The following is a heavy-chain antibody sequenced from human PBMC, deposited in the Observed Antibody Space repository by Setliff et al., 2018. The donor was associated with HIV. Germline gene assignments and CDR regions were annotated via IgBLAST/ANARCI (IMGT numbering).Heavy chain of an antibody. D-gene: IGHD6-13*01. Sequence: PGGSLRLSCAASGFTFSSFNMNWVRQAPGKGLEWVSYISSSGSTIYYADSVKGRFTISRDNAKNSLYLQMNSLRAEDTAVYYCAREYSSSWFYYYYGMDVWGQGTTVTVSS. CDR1: GFTFSSFN. CDR3: AREYSSSWFYYYYGMDV. CDR2: ISSSGSTI. J-gene: IGHJ6*02. V-gene: IGHV3-48*04.